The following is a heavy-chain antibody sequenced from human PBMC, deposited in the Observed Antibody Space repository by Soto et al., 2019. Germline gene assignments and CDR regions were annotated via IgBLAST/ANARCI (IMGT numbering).Heavy chain of an antibody. CDR3: ARDHIAVAGTGPWDY. J-gene: IGHJ4*02. CDR2: INSDGSST. Sequence: LRLSCAASGFTFSSYWMHWVRQAPGKGLVWVSRINSDGSSTSYADSVKGRFTISRDNAKNTLYLQMNSLRAEDTAVYYCARDHIAVAGTGPWDYWGQGTLVTVSS. D-gene: IGHD6-19*01. V-gene: IGHV3-74*01. CDR1: GFTFSSYW.